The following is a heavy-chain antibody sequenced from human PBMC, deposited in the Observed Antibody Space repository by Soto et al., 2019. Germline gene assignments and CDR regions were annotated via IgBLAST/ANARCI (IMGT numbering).Heavy chain of an antibody. D-gene: IGHD6-19*01. CDR2: TYYRSRWYN. J-gene: IGHJ4*02. V-gene: IGHV6-1*01. Sequence: PSQTLSLTCAISGDSVSGNSAAWNWIRQSPSRGLEWLGRTYYRSRWYNDYAVSVKSRITVTPDTSKNQFSLQLNSVTPEDTAVYYCARGTDSSGWYRYFDYWGQGTLVTVSS. CDR1: GDSVSGNSAA. CDR3: ARGTDSSGWYRYFDY.